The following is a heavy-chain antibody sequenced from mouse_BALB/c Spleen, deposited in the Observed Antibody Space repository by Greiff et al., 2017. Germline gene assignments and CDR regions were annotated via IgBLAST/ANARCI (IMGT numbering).Heavy chain of an antibody. D-gene: IGHD1-1*01. CDR2: ISSGGSYT. V-gene: IGHV5-9-4*01. CDR3: ARAGGSSYDAMDY. Sequence: EVQLVESGGGLVKPGGSLKLSCAASGFTFSSYAMSWVRQSPEKRLEWVAEISSGGSYTYYPDTVTGRFTISRDNAKNTLYLEMSSLRSEDTAMYYCARAGGSSYDAMDYWGQGTSVTVSS. J-gene: IGHJ4*01. CDR1: GFTFSSYA.